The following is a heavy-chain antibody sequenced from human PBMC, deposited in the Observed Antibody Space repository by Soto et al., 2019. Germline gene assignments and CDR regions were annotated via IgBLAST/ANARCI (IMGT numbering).Heavy chain of an antibody. V-gene: IGHV3-64D*06. J-gene: IGHJ4*02. CDR2: ISSNGGST. CDR3: VKDKAPYDSSGYYYPYYFDY. Sequence: GGSLRLSCSASGFTFSSYAMHWVRQAPGKGLEYVSAISSNGGSTYYADSVKGRFTISRDNSKNTLYLQMSSLRAEDTAVYYCVKDKAPYDSSGYYYPYYFDYWGQGTLVTVSS. CDR1: GFTFSSYA. D-gene: IGHD3-22*01.